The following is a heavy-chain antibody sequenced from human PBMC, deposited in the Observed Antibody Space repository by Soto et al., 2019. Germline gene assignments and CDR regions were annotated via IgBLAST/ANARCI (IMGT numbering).Heavy chain of an antibody. CDR1: GGSISSGDYY. V-gene: IGHV4-30-4*01. CDR3: ARDYTIFGVVNGWFDP. D-gene: IGHD3-3*01. J-gene: IGHJ5*02. CDR2: IYYSGSS. Sequence: QVQLQESGPGLVKPSQTLSLTCTVSGGSISSGDYYWSWIRQTPGKGLEGIGYIYYSGSSYYNPSLKSRVTISVDTSKNQFSLKLSSVTAADTAVYYCARDYTIFGVVNGWFDPWGQGTLVTVSS.